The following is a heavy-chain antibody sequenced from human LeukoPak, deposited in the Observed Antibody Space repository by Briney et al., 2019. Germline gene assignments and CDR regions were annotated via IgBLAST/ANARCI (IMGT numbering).Heavy chain of an antibody. D-gene: IGHD3-3*01. J-gene: IGHJ6*03. CDR3: TKMEGQRLYDYCMDV. V-gene: IGHV3-23*01. Sequence: GGSLRLYCAASGFAFSNFAMSWVRQAPGKGLEWVSAMSGSGYYTYYVEYVKGRFTISRDNSKNTLYLDMNSLRADDTDVYYCTKMEGQRLYDYCMDVWGRGTKVTVSS. CDR1: GFAFSNFA. CDR2: MSGSGYYT.